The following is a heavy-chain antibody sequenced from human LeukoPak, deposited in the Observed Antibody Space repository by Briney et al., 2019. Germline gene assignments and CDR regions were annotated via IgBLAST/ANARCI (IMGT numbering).Heavy chain of an antibody. CDR1: GFTSSSYE. J-gene: IGHJ6*02. Sequence: GGSLRLSCAASGFTSSSYEMNWVRQAPGKGLEWVSYVSSSGTTRYYTDSVKGRFTISRANANNSLYLQMTILRPEDTAVYYCARSEYLYYGMDVWGQRTPVTVS. D-gene: IGHD2/OR15-2a*01. CDR2: VSSSGTTR. V-gene: IGHV3-48*03. CDR3: ARSEYLYYGMDV.